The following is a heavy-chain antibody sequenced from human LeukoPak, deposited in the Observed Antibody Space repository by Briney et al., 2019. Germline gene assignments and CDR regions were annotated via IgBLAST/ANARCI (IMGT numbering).Heavy chain of an antibody. D-gene: IGHD2-2*01. Sequence: GGSLRPSCVASGFTFSYFGMHWVRQAPGKGLEWVAFIRYDGSNEYYAESVKGRFTISRDNSKNTLYLQMNSLRVEDTAAYYCAKIEGKYQLANIPDSWGQGTLVTVSS. CDR3: AKIEGKYQLANIPDS. V-gene: IGHV3-30*02. CDR2: IRYDGSNE. CDR1: GFTFSYFG. J-gene: IGHJ4*02.